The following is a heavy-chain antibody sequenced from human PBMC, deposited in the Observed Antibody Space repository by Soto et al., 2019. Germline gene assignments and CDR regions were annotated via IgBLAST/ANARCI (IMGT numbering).Heavy chain of an antibody. CDR3: ARDTTPTDY. Sequence: QVQLVQSGAEVKKPGASVKVSCKTSGYTFTSYHTSWERQAPGQGLEWMGWISAYNTNTNYAQKFQGRGTMTTDTLTSTAYMELRSLRSDDTAVYYCARDTTPTDYWGQGTLVTVSS. V-gene: IGHV1-18*01. CDR2: ISAYNTNT. J-gene: IGHJ4*02. CDR1: GYTFTSYH. D-gene: IGHD1-1*01.